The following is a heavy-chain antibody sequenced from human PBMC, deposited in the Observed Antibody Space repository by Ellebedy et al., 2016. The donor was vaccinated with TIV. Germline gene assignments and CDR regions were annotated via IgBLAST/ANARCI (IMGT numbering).Heavy chain of an antibody. CDR3: ARGLGVVIWLERFDP. CDR2: MNPNSGNT. CDR1: GYTFTSYD. Sequence: ASVKVSXXASGYTFTSYDINWVRQATGQGLEWMGWMNPNSGNTGYAQKFQGRVTMTRNTSISTAYMELSSLRSEDTAVYYCARGLGVVIWLERFDPWGQGTLVTVSS. J-gene: IGHJ5*02. V-gene: IGHV1-8*01. D-gene: IGHD3-3*01.